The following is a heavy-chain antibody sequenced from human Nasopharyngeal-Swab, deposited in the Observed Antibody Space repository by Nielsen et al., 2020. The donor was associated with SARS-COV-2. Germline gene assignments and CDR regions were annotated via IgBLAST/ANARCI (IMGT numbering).Heavy chain of an antibody. Sequence: GGSLRLSCAASGFTFSNYSMNWVRQAPGKGLEWVSSISSSTSYMYYADSVKGRFTISRDNAKNSLYLQMNSLRAEDTAVYYCARDGFGESPYYYYYGMDVWGQGITVTVSS. CDR2: ISSSTSYM. V-gene: IGHV3-21*01. J-gene: IGHJ6*02. CDR1: GFTFSNYS. D-gene: IGHD3-10*01. CDR3: ARDGFGESPYYYYYGMDV.